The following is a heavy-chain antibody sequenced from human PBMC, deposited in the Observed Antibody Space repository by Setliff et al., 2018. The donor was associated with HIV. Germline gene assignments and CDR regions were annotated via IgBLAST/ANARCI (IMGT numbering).Heavy chain of an antibody. Sequence: LSLTCVASGFTFSNYAMSWVRQAPGKGLEWVSSITGSGDSTYYADSVKGRFTISRDNSKNTLYLQMNSLRAGDTAVYYCVREAHDSNNMGAFDIWGQGTMVTVSS. V-gene: IGHV3-23*01. CDR2: ITGSGDST. D-gene: IGHD3-22*01. CDR1: GFTFSNYA. J-gene: IGHJ3*02. CDR3: VREAHDSNNMGAFDI.